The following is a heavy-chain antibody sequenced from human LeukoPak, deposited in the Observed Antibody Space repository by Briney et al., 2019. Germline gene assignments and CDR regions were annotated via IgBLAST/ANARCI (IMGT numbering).Heavy chain of an antibody. Sequence: ASVKVSCKASGGTFSSYAISWVRQAPGQGLEWMGGIVPIFGTANYAQKFQGRVTITADKSTSTAYMELSSLRSEDTAVYHCAKDPRPLYSSGWYGKPDYWGQGTLVTVSS. V-gene: IGHV1-69*06. D-gene: IGHD6-19*01. CDR1: GGTFSSYA. CDR3: AKDPRPLYSSGWYGKPDY. CDR2: IVPIFGTA. J-gene: IGHJ4*02.